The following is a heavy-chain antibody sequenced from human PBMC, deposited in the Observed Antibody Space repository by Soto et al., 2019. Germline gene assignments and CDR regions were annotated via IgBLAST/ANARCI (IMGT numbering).Heavy chain of an antibody. Sequence: QITLKESGPTLVRPTQTLTLTCTVTGFSLDTWGVGVGWIRQPPGKAPEWLALIYWDDDKRYSPSLKNRLTSTKDTSKNQVVLTVTNMDSVDTVTYYCARALGSWGSYYFDHWGQGTLVTVSS. CDR3: ARALGSWGSYYFDH. V-gene: IGHV2-5*02. CDR2: IYWDDDK. CDR1: GFSLDTWGVG. D-gene: IGHD3-16*01. J-gene: IGHJ4*02.